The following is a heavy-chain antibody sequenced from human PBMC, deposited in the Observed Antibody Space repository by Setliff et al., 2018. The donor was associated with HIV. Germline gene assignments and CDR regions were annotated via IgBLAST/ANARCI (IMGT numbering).Heavy chain of an antibody. D-gene: IGHD2-15*01. CDR3: ARDRNVLVVAAYAFDI. Sequence: ASVKVSCKASGYTFTSYYMHWVRQAPGQGLEWMGIINPSGGSTSYAQKFQGRVTMTRDTSTGTVYMELSSLRSEDTAVYYCARDRNVLVVAAYAFDIWGQGTMVTVSS. CDR1: GYTFTSYY. J-gene: IGHJ3*02. V-gene: IGHV1-46*01. CDR2: INPSGGST.